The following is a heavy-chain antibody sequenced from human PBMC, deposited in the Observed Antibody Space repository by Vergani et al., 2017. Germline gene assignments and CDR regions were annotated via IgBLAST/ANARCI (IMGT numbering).Heavy chain of an antibody. J-gene: IGHJ4*01. CDR2: IKSDGRT. Sequence: VELLESGGGLAQPGGSLRVSCSASGFRVTTYYMSWVRQAPGKGLEWVSVIKSDGRTSYAESVGGRFTISRDTSRNAVYLQMNILRVEDTGVYYCTRSECSGTTCYGRYFDLWGHGILVTVSS. D-gene: IGHD2-15*01. CDR1: GFRVTTYY. CDR3: TRSECSGTTCYGRYFDL. V-gene: IGHV3-66*02.